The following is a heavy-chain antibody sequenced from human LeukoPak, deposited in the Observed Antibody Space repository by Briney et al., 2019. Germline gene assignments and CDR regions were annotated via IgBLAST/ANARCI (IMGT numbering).Heavy chain of an antibody. CDR2: ISSSGSSK. J-gene: IGHJ3*02. V-gene: IGHV3-11*01. CDR3: ARDEILVVPGSLPTAFDI. Sequence: GGSLRLSSAASGFTFSDYYMNWIRQAPGKGLEWISYISSSGSSKYYADSVKGRFTISRDNAKNSLYLQMNSLRAEDTAVYYCARDEILVVPGSLPTAFDIWGQGTMVIVSS. CDR1: GFTFSDYY. D-gene: IGHD2-2*01.